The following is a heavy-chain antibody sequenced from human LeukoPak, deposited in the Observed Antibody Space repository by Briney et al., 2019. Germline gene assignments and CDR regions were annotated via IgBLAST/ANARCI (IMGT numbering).Heavy chain of an antibody. CDR1: GGSISSSSYY. Sequence: PSETMSLTCTVSGGSISSSSYYWGWIRQPPGKGLEWIGNIYYSGRTYYNPSLKSRVTISVDTPKNQFSLKLNSLTATDTAVYYCARLPTGYPNWFDTWGQGILVTVSS. CDR3: ARLPTGYPNWFDT. D-gene: IGHD5-18*01. J-gene: IGHJ5*02. V-gene: IGHV4-39*01. CDR2: IYYSGRT.